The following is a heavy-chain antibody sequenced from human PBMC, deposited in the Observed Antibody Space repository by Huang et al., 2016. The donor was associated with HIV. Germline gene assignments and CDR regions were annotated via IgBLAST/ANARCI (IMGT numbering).Heavy chain of an antibody. V-gene: IGHV4-39*02. D-gene: IGHD3-10*01. J-gene: IGHJ4*02. CDR3: ARLPGSITMIRGVITDPY. CDR1: GGSIRSDNYY. CDR2: IYYSGST. Sequence: LQLQESGPGLVKPSETLSLTCTVSGGSIRSDNYYWGWIRQPPGKGLDWIGSIYYSGSTYYNPSLKPRVTITVDTSKNHFSLRMRSVTAADTAVYYCARLPGSITMIRGVITDPYWGQGTLVTVSS.